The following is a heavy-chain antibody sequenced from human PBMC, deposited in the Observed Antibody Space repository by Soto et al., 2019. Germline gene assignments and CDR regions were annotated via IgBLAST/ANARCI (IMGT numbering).Heavy chain of an antibody. CDR1: GFTFSSYA. D-gene: IGHD3-10*01. V-gene: IGHV3-64*04. J-gene: IGHJ3*01. Sequence: PGGSLRLSCSASGFTFSSYAMHWVRQAPGKGLEYVSAISSNGGSSYYADSLKGRFTISRENAKNSLYLQMNSLIAEDTAVYYCATRSGGGGAFDFWGQGTMVTVSS. CDR2: ISSNGGSS. CDR3: ATRSGGGGAFDF.